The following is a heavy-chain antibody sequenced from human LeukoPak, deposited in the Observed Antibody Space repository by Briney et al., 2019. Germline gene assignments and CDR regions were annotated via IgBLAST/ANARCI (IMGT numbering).Heavy chain of an antibody. CDR2: ISSSSSTI. Sequence: PGGSLRLSCAASGFSFSTYSMNWVRQAPGKGLEWVSYISSSSSTINHADSVKGRFTISRDNAKNSLYLQMNSLRAEDTAVYYCARDLGYCSGGSCYSPPLNWGPDYWGQGTLVTVSS. J-gene: IGHJ4*02. D-gene: IGHD2-15*01. CDR1: GFSFSTYS. V-gene: IGHV3-48*01. CDR3: ARDLGYCSGGSCYSPPLNWGPDY.